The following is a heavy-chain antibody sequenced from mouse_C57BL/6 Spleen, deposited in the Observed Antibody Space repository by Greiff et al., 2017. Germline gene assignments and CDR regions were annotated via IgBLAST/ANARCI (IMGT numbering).Heavy chain of an antibody. V-gene: IGHV3-8*01. CDR1: GYSITSDY. CDR3: ARYGRIYYGNYYAMDY. D-gene: IGHD2-1*01. Sequence: EVKLMESGPGLAKPSQTLSLTCSVTGYSITSDYWNWIRKFPGNKLEYMGYISYSGSTYYNPSLKSRISITRDTSKNQYYLQLNSVTTEDTATYYCARYGRIYYGNYYAMDYWGQGTSVTVSS. CDR2: ISYSGST. J-gene: IGHJ4*01.